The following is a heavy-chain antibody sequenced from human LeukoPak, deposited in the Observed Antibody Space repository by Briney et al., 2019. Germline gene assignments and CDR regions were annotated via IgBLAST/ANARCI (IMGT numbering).Heavy chain of an antibody. CDR1: GGTFSSYA. D-gene: IGHD3-10*01. J-gene: IGHJ6*02. CDR2: IIPILGIA. Sequence: SVKVSCKASGGTFSSYAISWVRQAPGQGLEWMGRIIPILGIANYAQKFQGRVTITADKSTSAAYMELSSLRSEDTAVYHCASDMVRGVTKGFYYYYYGMDVWGQGTTVTVSS. V-gene: IGHV1-69*04. CDR3: ASDMVRGVTKGFYYYYYGMDV.